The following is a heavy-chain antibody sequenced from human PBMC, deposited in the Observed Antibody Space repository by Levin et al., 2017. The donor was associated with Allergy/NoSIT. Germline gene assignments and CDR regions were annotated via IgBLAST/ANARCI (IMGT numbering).Heavy chain of an antibody. Sequence: GESLKISCAASGFTFSSYSMNWVRQAPGKGLEWVSSISSSSSYIYYADSVKGRFTISRDNAKNSLYLQMNSLRAEDTAVYYCARHYYDSSGYYPYYYYGMDVWGQGTTVTVSS. CDR2: ISSSSSYI. D-gene: IGHD3-22*01. CDR1: GFTFSSYS. J-gene: IGHJ6*02. CDR3: ARHYYDSSGYYPYYYYGMDV. V-gene: IGHV3-21*01.